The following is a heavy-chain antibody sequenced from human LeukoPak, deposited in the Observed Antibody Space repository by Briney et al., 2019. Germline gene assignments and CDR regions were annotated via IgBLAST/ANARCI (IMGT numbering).Heavy chain of an antibody. V-gene: IGHV4-34*01. CDR3: ARVRIGYYDSSGYYRGRGNYYYGMDV. CDR2: INHSGST. J-gene: IGHJ6*02. D-gene: IGHD3-22*01. CDR1: GGSFSGYY. Sequence: SETLSLTCAVYGGSFSGYYWSWIRQPPGKGLEWIGEINHSGSTNYNPSLESRVTISVDTSKNQFSLKLSSVTAADTAVYYCARVRIGYYDSSGYYRGRGNYYYGMDVWGQGTTVTVSS.